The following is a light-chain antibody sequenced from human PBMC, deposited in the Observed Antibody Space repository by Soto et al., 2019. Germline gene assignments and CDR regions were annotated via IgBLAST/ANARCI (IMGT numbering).Light chain of an antibody. J-gene: IGKJ4*01. V-gene: IGKV3-11*01. CDR1: QSVGSY. Sequence: PWERATLSCRASQSVGSYLIWYQQKPGQAPRLLIYDASIRATGIPARFSGSGSGTDFTLTISSLEPEDFAVYYCQQRHNWPPLTFGGGTKVEI. CDR3: QQRHNWPPLT. CDR2: DAS.